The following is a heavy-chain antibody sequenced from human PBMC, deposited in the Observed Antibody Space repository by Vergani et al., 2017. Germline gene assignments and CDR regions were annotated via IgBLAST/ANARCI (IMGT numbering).Heavy chain of an antibody. J-gene: IGHJ5*02. CDR1: GFTFKNNT. D-gene: IGHD2-15*01. Sequence: VQLVESGGGLVKPGGSLRLSCEGSGFTFKNNTMTWVRQAPGKGLEWVSSISSSSAYLHYADSVKCRFTISRDNAKKSLFLQMNNLRADDTAVYYCASRVSANGGLDTWGQGTLVTVSS. CDR3: ASRVSANGGLDT. V-gene: IGHV3-21*02. CDR2: ISSSSAYL.